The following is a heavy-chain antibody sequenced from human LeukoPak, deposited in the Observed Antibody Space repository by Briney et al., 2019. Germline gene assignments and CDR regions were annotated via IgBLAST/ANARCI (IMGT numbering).Heavy chain of an antibody. CDR2: ISYDGSNK. J-gene: IGHJ5*02. V-gene: IGHV3-30*03. CDR3: ATGIAVALGEMGIDP. Sequence: PGGSLRLSCAASGFTFSSYGMHWVRQAPGKGLEWVAVISYDGSNKYYADSVKGRFTISRDNSKNTLYLQMNSLRAEDTAVYYCATGIAVALGEMGIDPWGQGTLVTVSS. CDR1: GFTFSSYG. D-gene: IGHD6-19*01.